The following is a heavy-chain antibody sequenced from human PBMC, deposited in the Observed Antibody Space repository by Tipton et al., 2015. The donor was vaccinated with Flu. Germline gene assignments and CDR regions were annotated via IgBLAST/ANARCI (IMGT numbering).Heavy chain of an antibody. J-gene: IGHJ4*02. Sequence: SLRLSCASSGFRFDDYAMHWVRQAPGKGLEWVANIKQDGSERYYVDSVKGRFTISRDNAKNSLFLQMNSLRAEDTAVYYCATLTGDGYWGQGILVTVSS. D-gene: IGHD7-27*01. CDR2: IKQDGSER. CDR1: GFRFDDYA. V-gene: IGHV3-7*01. CDR3: ATLTGDGY.